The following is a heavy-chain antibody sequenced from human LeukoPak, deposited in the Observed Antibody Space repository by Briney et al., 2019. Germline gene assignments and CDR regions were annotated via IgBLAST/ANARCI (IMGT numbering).Heavy chain of an antibody. J-gene: IGHJ4*02. V-gene: IGHV3-21*01. CDR3: ARLRRNSDRSGYYYYYDY. CDR1: GYTFSSYS. CDR2: ISDGSNYI. D-gene: IGHD3-22*01. Sequence: GGSLRLSCAASGYTFSSYSINWLRQAPGKGLEWVSSISDGSNYIYYADSVRGRFSISRDDARNSLYLQMDSLRGDDTAVYYCARLRRNSDRSGYYYYYDYWGQGTLVTVSS.